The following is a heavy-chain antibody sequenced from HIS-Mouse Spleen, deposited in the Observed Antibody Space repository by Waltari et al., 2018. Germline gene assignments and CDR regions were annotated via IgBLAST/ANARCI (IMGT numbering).Heavy chain of an antibody. Sequence: QLQLQESGPGLVKPSETLSLTCTVSGGSISSSSYYWGWIRQPPGKGLEWIGSIYYSGCTYDNPSLKSRVTISVDTSKNQFSLKLSSVTAADTAAYYCAREIPYSSSWYDWYFDLWGRGTLVTVSS. CDR2: IYYSGCT. CDR3: AREIPYSSSWYDWYFDL. J-gene: IGHJ2*01. CDR1: GGSISSSSYY. V-gene: IGHV4-39*07. D-gene: IGHD6-13*01.